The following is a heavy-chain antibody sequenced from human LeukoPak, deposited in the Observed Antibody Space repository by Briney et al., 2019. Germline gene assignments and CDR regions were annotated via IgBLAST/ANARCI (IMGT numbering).Heavy chain of an antibody. CDR3: ARVHGSRSYMDYFYYMDV. CDR2: IIPILGIV. J-gene: IGHJ6*03. CDR1: GGTFSSYA. D-gene: IGHD3-10*01. Sequence: ASVKVSCKASGGTFSSYAISWVRQAPGQGLEWMGRIIPILGIVNYAQKFQGRVTITADKSTSTAYMELSGLRSEDTAVYYCARVHGSRSYMDYFYYMDVWGKGTTVTVSS. V-gene: IGHV1-69*04.